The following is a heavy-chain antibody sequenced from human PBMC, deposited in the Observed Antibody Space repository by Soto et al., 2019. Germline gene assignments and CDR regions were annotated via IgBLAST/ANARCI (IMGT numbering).Heavy chain of an antibody. CDR2: IYNSGTT. CDR3: ARDRIGLLGEANWFDP. CDR1: GGSITRGGYY. J-gene: IGHJ5*02. Sequence: PSETLSLTCTVSGGSITRGGYYWSWIRQHPGKGLEWIGYIYNSGTTYYNPSLKSRVTISVDTSKNQFSLKLSSVTAADTAVYYCARDRIGLLGEANWFDPWGQGTLVTVSS. D-gene: IGHD3-10*01. V-gene: IGHV4-31*03.